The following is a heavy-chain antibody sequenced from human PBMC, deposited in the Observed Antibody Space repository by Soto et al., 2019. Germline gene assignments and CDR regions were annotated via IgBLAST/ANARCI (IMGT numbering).Heavy chain of an antibody. CDR3: SKGSYSGTYSDFDY. Sequence: GGSLRLSCAASGFTFSRYGMLWVRQAPGNGLEWVAFVSSDGSEKYYVDSVKGRFTISRDNSRNTLYLQMNSLRVEDTAIYYCSKGSYSGTYSDFDYWGQGTLVTVSS. CDR2: VSSDGSEK. V-gene: IGHV3-30*18. D-gene: IGHD1-26*01. CDR1: GFTFSRYG. J-gene: IGHJ4*02.